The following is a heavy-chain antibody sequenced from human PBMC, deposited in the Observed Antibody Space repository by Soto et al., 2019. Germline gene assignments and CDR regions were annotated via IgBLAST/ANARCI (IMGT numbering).Heavy chain of an antibody. CDR3: ARDCAGYSSGWYQRGGFDY. CDR2: IWYDGSNK. J-gene: IGHJ4*02. D-gene: IGHD6-19*01. CDR1: GFTFSSYG. Sequence: QVQLVESGGGVVQPGRSLRLSCAASGFTFSSYGMHWVRQAPGKGLEWVAVIWYDGSNKYYADSVKGRFTISRDNSKNKLHLQMNSLRAEDTAVYYCARDCAGYSSGWYQRGGFDYWGQGTLVTVSS. V-gene: IGHV3-33*01.